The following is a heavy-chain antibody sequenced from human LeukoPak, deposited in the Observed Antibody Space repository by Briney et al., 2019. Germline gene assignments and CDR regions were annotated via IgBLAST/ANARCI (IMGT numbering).Heavy chain of an antibody. CDR1: GGSFSGYY. Sequence: SETLSLTCAVYGGSFSGYYWSWIRQPPGKGLEWIGEINHSGSTNYNPSLKSRVTISVDTSKNQFSLKLSSVTAADTAVYYCARGGHNCSGGSCYRPFDYWGQGTLVTVSS. CDR2: INHSGST. J-gene: IGHJ4*02. CDR3: ARGGHNCSGGSCYRPFDY. V-gene: IGHV4-34*01. D-gene: IGHD2-15*01.